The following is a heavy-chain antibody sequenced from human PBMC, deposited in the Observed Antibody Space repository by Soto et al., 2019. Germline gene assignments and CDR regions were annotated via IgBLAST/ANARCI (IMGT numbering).Heavy chain of an antibody. D-gene: IGHD6-19*01. CDR2: LSYDGSNK. CDR3: ARDKYSSGRGPLDY. V-gene: IGHV3-30-3*01. Sequence: GGSLRLSCAASGFTFSSYARHWVRQAPGKGLEWVVVLSYDGSNKYYADSVKGRFTISRDNSKNTLYLQMNSLRAEDTAVYYCARDKYSSGRGPLDYWGEGTLVTVSS. J-gene: IGHJ4*02. CDR1: GFTFSSYA.